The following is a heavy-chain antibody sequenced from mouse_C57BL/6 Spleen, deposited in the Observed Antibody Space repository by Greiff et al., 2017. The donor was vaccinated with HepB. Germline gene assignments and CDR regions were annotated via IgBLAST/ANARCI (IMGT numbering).Heavy chain of an antibody. CDR1: GFTFSDYY. V-gene: IGHV5-16*01. CDR3: AREEDSSGLYYFDY. D-gene: IGHD3-2*02. CDR2: INYDGSST. Sequence: EVKLMESEGGLVQPGSSMKLSCTASGFTFSDYYMAWVRQVPEKGLEWVANINYDGSSTYYLDSLKSRFIISRDNAKNILYLQMSSLKSEDTATYYCAREEDSSGLYYFDYWGQGTTLTVSS. J-gene: IGHJ2*01.